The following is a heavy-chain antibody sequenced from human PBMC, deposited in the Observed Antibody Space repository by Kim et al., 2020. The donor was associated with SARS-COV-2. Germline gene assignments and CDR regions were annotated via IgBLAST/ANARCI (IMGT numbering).Heavy chain of an antibody. Sequence: SETLSLTCTVSGGSISSSSYYWGWIRQPPGKGLEWIGSIYYSGSTYYNPSLKSRVTISVDTSKNQFSLKLSSVTAADTAVYYCARVPLLYCSSTSCREGPDYYYGMDVWGQGTTVTVSS. CDR3: ARVPLLYCSSTSCREGPDYYYGMDV. D-gene: IGHD2-2*01. J-gene: IGHJ6*02. CDR2: IYYSGST. V-gene: IGHV4-39*01. CDR1: GGSISSSSYY.